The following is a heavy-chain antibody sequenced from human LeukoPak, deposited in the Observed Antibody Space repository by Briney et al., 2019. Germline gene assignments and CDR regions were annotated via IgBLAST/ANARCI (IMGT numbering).Heavy chain of an antibody. CDR1: GFTFSNYA. Sequence: GGSLRLSCAASGFTFSNYAMHWVRQAPGKGLEWVAVISYDGSNKYYADSVRGRFTISRDNSKNTLYLQMNSLRAEDTAVYYCAREHSSGWDALDIWGQGTMVTVSS. CDR2: ISYDGSNK. J-gene: IGHJ3*02. D-gene: IGHD6-19*01. CDR3: AREHSSGWDALDI. V-gene: IGHV3-30-3*01.